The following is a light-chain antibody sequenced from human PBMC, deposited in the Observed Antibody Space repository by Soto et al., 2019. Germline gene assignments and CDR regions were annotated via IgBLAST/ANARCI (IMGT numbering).Light chain of an antibody. J-gene: IGLJ2*01. CDR2: DVN. V-gene: IGLV2-14*03. CDR1: SSDVGGYNY. CDR3: ISYASSSTHVV. Sequence: QSALTQPASVSGSPGQSITISCTGSSSDVGGYNYVSWYQQYPGKAPKVMIYDVNNRPSGVSIRFSGSKSGNTASLTISGLQAEDEADYYCISYASSSTHVVFGGGTKVTVL.